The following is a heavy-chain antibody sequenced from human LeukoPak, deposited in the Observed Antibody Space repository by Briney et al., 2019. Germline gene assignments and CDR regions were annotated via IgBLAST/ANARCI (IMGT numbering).Heavy chain of an antibody. CDR3: ASGVYDSSGYLWN. Sequence: VASVTVSCKASGGTFSSYAISWVRQAPGQGLEWMGRIIPIFGIANYAQKFQGRVTITADKSTSTAYMELSSLRSEDTAVYYCASGVYDSSGYLWNWGQGTLVTVSS. CDR2: IIPIFGIA. CDR1: GGTFSSYA. D-gene: IGHD3-22*01. J-gene: IGHJ4*02. V-gene: IGHV1-69*04.